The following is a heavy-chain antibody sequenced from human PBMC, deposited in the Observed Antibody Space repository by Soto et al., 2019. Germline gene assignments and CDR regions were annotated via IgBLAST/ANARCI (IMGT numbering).Heavy chain of an antibody. J-gene: IGHJ4*02. Sequence: EVQLLESGGGSVQPGGSLRLSCAASGFTFNKYAMHWVRRPPGKGLEWVSSISHSGGTTYYADSVKGRFSISRDSLAGTVYLQMNSLRAEETPLYYCAKGRGQNWNFDYWGPGTLVTVSP. CDR2: ISHSGGTT. D-gene: IGHD1-1*01. CDR1: GFTFNKYA. V-gene: IGHV3-23*01. CDR3: AKGRGQNWNFDY.